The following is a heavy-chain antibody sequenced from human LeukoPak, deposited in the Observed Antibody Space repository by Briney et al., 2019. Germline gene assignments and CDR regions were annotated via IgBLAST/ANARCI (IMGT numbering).Heavy chain of an antibody. CDR1: GYTFTGYY. D-gene: IGHD3-3*01. CDR2: INPNSGGT. CDR3: ARGYTIFTDWFDP. J-gene: IGHJ5*02. Sequence: APVKVSCKASGYTFTGYYMHWVRQAPGQGLEWMGWINPNSGGTNYAQKFQGRVTMTRDTSISTAYMELSRLRSDDTAVYYCARGYTIFTDWFDPWGQGTLVTVSS. V-gene: IGHV1-2*02.